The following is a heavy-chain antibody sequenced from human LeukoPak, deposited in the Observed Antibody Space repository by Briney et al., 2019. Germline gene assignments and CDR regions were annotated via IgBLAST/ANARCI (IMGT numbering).Heavy chain of an antibody. CDR1: GYTFTSYD. V-gene: IGHV1-8*03. CDR3: ARRGYSYGYGYYYYYMDV. D-gene: IGHD5-18*01. Sequence: ASVKVSCKASGYTFTSYDINWVRQATGQGLEWMGWMNPNSGNTGYAQKFQGRVTITRNTSISTAYMELSSLRSEDTAVYYCARRGYSYGYGYYYYYMDVWGKGTTVTVSS. CDR2: MNPNSGNT. J-gene: IGHJ6*03.